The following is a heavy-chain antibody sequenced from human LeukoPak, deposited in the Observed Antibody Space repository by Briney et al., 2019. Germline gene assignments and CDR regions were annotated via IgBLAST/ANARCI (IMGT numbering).Heavy chain of an antibody. CDR2: ISSSGSTI. D-gene: IGHD2-21*02. V-gene: IGHV3-11*04. CDR3: ARDLVQYCGGDCYSDY. CDR1: GFTFSDYY. Sequence: GGSLRLSCAASGFTFSDYYMSWIRQAPGKGLEWVSYISSSGSTIYYADSVKGRFTISRDNSKNTLYLQMNSLRAEDTAVYYCARDLVQYCGGDCYSDYWGQGTLVTVSS. J-gene: IGHJ4*02.